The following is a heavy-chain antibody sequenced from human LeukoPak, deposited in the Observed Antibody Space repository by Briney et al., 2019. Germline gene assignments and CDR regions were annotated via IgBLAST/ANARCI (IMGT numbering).Heavy chain of an antibody. Sequence: SETLSLTCTVSGGSISAYYWSWIRQPPGKGLEWVGYIYYSGSTNYNPPLKSRVTISVDTSKNQFSLKLRSVTAADTALYFCATLQWRGDLSFSWFDPWGQGTLVTVFS. D-gene: IGHD3-10*01. CDR2: IYYSGST. CDR3: ATLQWRGDLSFSWFDP. CDR1: GGSISAYY. J-gene: IGHJ5*02. V-gene: IGHV4-59*08.